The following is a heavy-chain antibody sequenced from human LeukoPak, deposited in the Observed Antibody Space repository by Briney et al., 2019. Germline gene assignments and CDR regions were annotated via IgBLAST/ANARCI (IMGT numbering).Heavy chain of an antibody. Sequence: PGGSLRLSCAASGFTFSSYYMSWVRQAPGKGLEWVSVIYSGGSTYYADYVKGQFTISRDNAKNTLYLEMNSLRGEDTAVYYCAREGWDKALDIWGQGRMVTVCS. CDR3: AREGWDKALDI. CDR2: IYSGGST. J-gene: IGHJ3*02. CDR1: GFTFSSYY. V-gene: IGHV3-66*02. D-gene: IGHD1-26*01.